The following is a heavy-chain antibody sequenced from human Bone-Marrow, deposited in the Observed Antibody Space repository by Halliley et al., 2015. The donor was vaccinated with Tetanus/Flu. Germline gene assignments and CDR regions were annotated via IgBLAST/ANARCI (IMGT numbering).Heavy chain of an antibody. CDR2: IIPLLRTA. Sequence: QLVQSGAEVKKPGSSVKVSCKASGGTVSRYLISWVRQAPGQGLEWMGGIIPLLRTANYAQKFQGRVTITAHESTSTVYMEVNSLGSQDTAVYYCAAIAAWMGNFDSWGQGTLVTVSS. J-gene: IGHJ4*02. CDR3: AAIAAWMGNFDS. CDR1: GGTVSRYL. D-gene: IGHD6-6*01. V-gene: IGHV1-69*01.